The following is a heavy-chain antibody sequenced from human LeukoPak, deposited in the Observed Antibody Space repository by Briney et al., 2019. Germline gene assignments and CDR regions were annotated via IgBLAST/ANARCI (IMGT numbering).Heavy chain of an antibody. D-gene: IGHD2-15*01. CDR3: ARRRFCSGGSCYSDEYYFDY. J-gene: IGHJ4*02. CDR1: GDSISSYY. Sequence: SETLSLTRTVSGDSISSYYWSWIRQPPGKGLEWIGYIYYSGSTKYNPSLKNRVTMSVDTSKNQFSLKLSSVTGADTAVYYCARRRFCSGGSCYSDEYYFDYWGQGTLVTVSS. V-gene: IGHV4-59*12. CDR2: IYYSGST.